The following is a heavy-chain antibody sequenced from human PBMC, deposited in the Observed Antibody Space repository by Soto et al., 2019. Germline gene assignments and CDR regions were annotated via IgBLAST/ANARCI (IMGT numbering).Heavy chain of an antibody. V-gene: IGHV4-39*01. CDR2: IYYSGST. Sequence: PAETLSLTFTVTGDSISSISYYWGWIRQPPGKGLELIGSIYYSGSTYNNTSLRSRVSMSIDTSKDQFSLKLKSVTAAETALYLCARQRTSVVSQAYFDXWGPVSLVPVSX. D-gene: IGHD2-21*01. J-gene: IGHJ4*02. CDR1: GDSISSISYY. CDR3: ARQRTSVVSQAYFDX.